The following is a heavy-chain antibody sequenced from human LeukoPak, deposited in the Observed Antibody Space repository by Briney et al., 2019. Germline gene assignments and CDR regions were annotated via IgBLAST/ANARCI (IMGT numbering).Heavy chain of an antibody. D-gene: IGHD3-10*01. CDR1: GFTFSSNG. CDR3: ARANSLMVRGVISYFDS. Sequence: PGGSLRLSCAASGFTFSSNGMNWVRQAPGKGLDFIAYISSTGATIYYADSLKGRFTISRDNARNSLYLQMNSLRDEDRAVYFCARANSLMVRGVISYFDSWGQGTLVTVSS. J-gene: IGHJ4*02. CDR2: ISSTGATI. V-gene: IGHV3-48*02.